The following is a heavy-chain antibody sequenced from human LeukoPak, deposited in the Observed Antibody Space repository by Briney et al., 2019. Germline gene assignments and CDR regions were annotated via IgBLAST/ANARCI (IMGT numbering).Heavy chain of an antibody. J-gene: IGHJ4*02. CDR1: GYTFTGYY. Sequence: ASVKVSCKASGYTFTGYYMHWVRQAPGQGLEWMGWINPNSGGTNYAQTFQGRVTMTRDTSISTAYMELSRLRSDDTAVYYCASTDSSGYYNYWGQGTLVTVSA. V-gene: IGHV1-2*02. CDR3: ASTDSSGYYNY. CDR2: INPNSGGT. D-gene: IGHD3-22*01.